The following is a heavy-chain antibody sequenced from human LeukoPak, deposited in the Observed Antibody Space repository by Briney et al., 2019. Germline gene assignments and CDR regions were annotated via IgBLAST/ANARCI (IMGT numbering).Heavy chain of an antibody. CDR3: ARERRYCSGGRCSGEVDC. CDR2: VYHSGST. D-gene: IGHD2-15*01. CDR1: GGSIISGGYS. Sequence: PSQTLSLTCAVSGGSIISGGYSWSWIRQPPGKGLEWIGYVYHSGSTYYNPSFKSRVTISIDTSKNLFSLRLSSVTAADTAMYYCARERRYCSGGRCSGEVDCWGQGALVTASS. J-gene: IGHJ4*02. V-gene: IGHV4-30-2*01.